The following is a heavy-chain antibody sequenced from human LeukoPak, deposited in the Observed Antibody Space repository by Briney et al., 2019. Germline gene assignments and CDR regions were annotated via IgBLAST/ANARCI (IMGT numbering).Heavy chain of an antibody. CDR3: AREGDGGYDSWYYFDY. V-gene: IGHV1-69*04. CDR2: IIPILGIA. D-gene: IGHD5-12*01. Sequence: ASVKVSCKASGGTFSSYAISWVRQAPGQGLEWMGRIIPILGIANYAQKFQGRVTITADKSTSTAYMELSSLRSEDTAVYYCAREGDGGYDSWYYFDYWGQGTLVTASS. J-gene: IGHJ4*02. CDR1: GGTFSSYA.